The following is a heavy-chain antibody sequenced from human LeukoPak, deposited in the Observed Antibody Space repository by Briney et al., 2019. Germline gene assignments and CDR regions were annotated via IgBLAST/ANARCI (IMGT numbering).Heavy chain of an antibody. CDR1: GGSISSYY. J-gene: IGHJ4*02. D-gene: IGHD3-22*01. V-gene: IGHV4-59*01. Sequence: PSETLSLTXTVSGGSISSYYWSWFRQPPGKGLEWIGYIYYSGSTNYNPSLKSRVTISVDTSKNQFSLKLSSVTAADTAVYYCASHYYDSSGRDYWGQGTLVTVSS. CDR3: ASHYYDSSGRDY. CDR2: IYYSGST.